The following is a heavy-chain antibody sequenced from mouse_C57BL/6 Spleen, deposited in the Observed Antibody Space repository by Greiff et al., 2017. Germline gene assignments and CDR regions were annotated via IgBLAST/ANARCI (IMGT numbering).Heavy chain of an antibody. D-gene: IGHD1-1*01. Sequence: QVQLKQPGAELVKPGASVKLSCKASGYTFTSYWMHWVKQRPGQGLEWIGMIHPNSGSTNYNEKFKSKATLTVDKSSSTAYMQLSSLTSEDSAVYYCHYYYGNNFDVWGTGTTVTVSS. CDR1: GYTFTSYW. V-gene: IGHV1-64*01. CDR3: HYYYGNNFDV. J-gene: IGHJ1*03. CDR2: IHPNSGST.